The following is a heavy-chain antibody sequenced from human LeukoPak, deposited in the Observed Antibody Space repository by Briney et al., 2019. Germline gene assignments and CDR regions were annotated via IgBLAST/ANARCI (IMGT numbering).Heavy chain of an antibody. CDR2: ISAYNGNT. CDR3: ARDYYDSSGYYSPEYFQH. D-gene: IGHD3-22*01. CDR1: GYTFTSYG. V-gene: IGHV1-18*01. J-gene: IGHJ1*01. Sequence: GASVKVSCKASGYTFTSYGISWVRQAPGQGLEWMGWISAYNGNTNYAQKLQGRVTMTTDTSTGTAYMELRSLRSDDTAVYYCARDYYDSSGYYSPEYFQHWGQGTLVTVSS.